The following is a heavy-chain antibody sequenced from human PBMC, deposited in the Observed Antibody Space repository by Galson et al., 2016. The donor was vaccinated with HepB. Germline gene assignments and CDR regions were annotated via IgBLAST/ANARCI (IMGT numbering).Heavy chain of an antibody. Sequence: ETLSLTCAISGDSFSDRWWSWVRHPPGKGLEWLGEIHRSGSTNLNPSLKSRVTISVDTSKTQFSLTLTSVTAADTAVYYCVGNGYYCIEHWGRGTLVTVSS. CDR3: VGNGYYCIEH. V-gene: IGHV4-4*02. J-gene: IGHJ4*02. CDR2: IHRSGST. CDR1: GDSFSDRW. D-gene: IGHD3-3*01.